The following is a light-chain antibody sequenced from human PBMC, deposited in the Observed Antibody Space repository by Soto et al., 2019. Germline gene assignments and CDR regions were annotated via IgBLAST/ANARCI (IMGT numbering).Light chain of an antibody. V-gene: IGKV3D-15*01. CDR1: QSVSGN. CDR2: GAS. CDR3: QQYNVWPPT. Sequence: EIVMTQSPATLSVSPGERATLSCRASQSVSGNLAWYQQKTGQAPRLLIYGASTRATGIPARFSGSGSWAKFTITISSLQSEDFSVYYCQQYNVWPPTFGQGTKVEIK. J-gene: IGKJ1*01.